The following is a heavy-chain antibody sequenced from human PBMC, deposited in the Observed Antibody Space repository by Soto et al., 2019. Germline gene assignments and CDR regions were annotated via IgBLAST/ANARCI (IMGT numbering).Heavy chain of an antibody. Sequence: VGSLSLSCAASGFTFSNSWMTWVRQAPGKGLEWVANIIKDGSEKSYVDSVKGRFTLSRDNAKNSLYLEMNSLRVEDTAVYYCTRDWGGLGYWGQGTLVTVSS. CDR2: IIKDGSEK. CDR1: GFTFSNSW. CDR3: TRDWGGLGY. V-gene: IGHV3-7*03. J-gene: IGHJ4*02. D-gene: IGHD3-10*01.